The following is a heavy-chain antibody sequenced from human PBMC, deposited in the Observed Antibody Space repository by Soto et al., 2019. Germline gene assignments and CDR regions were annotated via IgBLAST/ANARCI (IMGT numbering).Heavy chain of an antibody. CDR3: ESQKVGAKIDY. CDR1: GFTFSNCW. Sequence: EVQLVESGGGLVQPGGSLRLSCAASGFTFSNCWMTWVRQAPGKGLEGVANIDKGGSEKDYVDSVKGRFTVSRDNAKNSLYLQVNSLRAEDTAVYYCESQKVGAKIDYWGQGTLVTVSS. V-gene: IGHV3-7*05. J-gene: IGHJ4*02. CDR2: IDKGGSEK. D-gene: IGHD1-26*01.